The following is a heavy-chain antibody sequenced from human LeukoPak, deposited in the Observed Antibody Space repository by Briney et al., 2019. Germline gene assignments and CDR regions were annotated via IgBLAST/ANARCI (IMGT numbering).Heavy chain of an antibody. CDR1: GFTFSSCA. Sequence: PGGSLRLSCAASGFTFSSCAMSWVRQAPGKGLEWVSAIRPSGDNTYYGDSVKGRFSISRDNSKNTVYLQMNNMRVDDTAVYYCARVAGWYWFDPWGQGTLVTVSS. CDR3: ARVAGWYWFDP. CDR2: IRPSGDNT. D-gene: IGHD6-19*01. V-gene: IGHV3-23*01. J-gene: IGHJ5*02.